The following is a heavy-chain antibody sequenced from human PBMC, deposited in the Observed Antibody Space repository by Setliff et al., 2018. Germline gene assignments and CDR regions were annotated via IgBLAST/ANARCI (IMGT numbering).Heavy chain of an antibody. CDR1: GYSISSGYY. D-gene: IGHD3-3*01. J-gene: IGHJ6*03. V-gene: IGHV4-38-2*01. CDR2: IYHSGST. Sequence: PSETLSLTCAVSGYSISSGYYWGWIRQPPGKGLEWIGSIYHSGSTYYNPSLKSRVTISVDTSKNQFSLKLSSVTAADTAVYYCARHVLGQQLVYDFWSGMYYYYYYYMDVWGKGTTVTVSS. CDR3: ARHVLGQQLVYDFWSGMYYYYYYYMDV.